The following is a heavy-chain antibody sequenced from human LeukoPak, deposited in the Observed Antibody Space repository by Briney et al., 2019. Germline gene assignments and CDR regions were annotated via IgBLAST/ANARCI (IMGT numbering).Heavy chain of an antibody. Sequence: SETLSLTCTVSGGSISSYYWSWIRQPPGKGLEWIGYIYYSGSTNYNPSLKSRVTISVDTSKNQFSLKLSSVTAADTAVYYCARPGRFGSPPVFDIWGQGTMVTVSS. V-gene: IGHV4-59*08. J-gene: IGHJ3*02. CDR3: ARPGRFGSPPVFDI. CDR1: GGSISSYY. CDR2: IYYSGST. D-gene: IGHD3-10*01.